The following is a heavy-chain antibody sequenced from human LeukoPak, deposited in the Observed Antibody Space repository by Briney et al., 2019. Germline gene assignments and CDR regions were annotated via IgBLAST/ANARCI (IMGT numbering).Heavy chain of an antibody. Sequence: SETLSLTRTVSGGSISSSSYYWGWIRQPPGKGLEWIGSIYYSGSTYYNPSLKSRVTISVDTSKNQFSLKLSSVTAADTAVYYCARVSGYPPFYYYYYYYMDVWGKGTTVTVSS. CDR3: ARVSGYPPFYYYYYYYMDV. V-gene: IGHV4-39*07. CDR1: GGSISSSSYY. CDR2: IYYSGST. D-gene: IGHD3-16*02. J-gene: IGHJ6*03.